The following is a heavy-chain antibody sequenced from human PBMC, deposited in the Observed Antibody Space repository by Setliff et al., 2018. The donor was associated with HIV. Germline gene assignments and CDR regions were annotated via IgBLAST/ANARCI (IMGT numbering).Heavy chain of an antibody. CDR2: INHSGST. CDR1: GGSFSGYY. Sequence: SETLSFTCAVYGGSFSGYYWSWIRQPPGKGLEWIGEINHSGSTNYNPSLKSRVTISVDTSKNQFSLKLSSVTAADTAVYYCARVPPGPYYYYMDVWGKGTTVTVSS. J-gene: IGHJ6*03. CDR3: ARVPPGPYYYYMDV. V-gene: IGHV4-34*01.